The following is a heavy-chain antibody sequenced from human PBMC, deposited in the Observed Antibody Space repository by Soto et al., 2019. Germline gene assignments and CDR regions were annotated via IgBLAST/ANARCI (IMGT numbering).Heavy chain of an antibody. CDR3: ARGELFDLLHDAFDI. D-gene: IGHD3-9*01. Sequence: EVQLVESGGGLVQRGGSLSLSCVASGFTFNSHWMNWVRRAPGKGLEWVANIAQDGTEKYYVDSVKGRFTISRDNAKNSLYLQMDSRRADDTAVYFCARGELFDLLHDAFDIWGQGTMVTVSS. CDR2: IAQDGTEK. V-gene: IGHV3-7*01. J-gene: IGHJ3*02. CDR1: GFTFNSHW.